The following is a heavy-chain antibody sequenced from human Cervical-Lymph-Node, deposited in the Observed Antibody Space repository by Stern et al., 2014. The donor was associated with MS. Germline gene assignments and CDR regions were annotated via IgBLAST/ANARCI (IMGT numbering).Heavy chain of an antibody. CDR1: GYTFTSYY. D-gene: IGHD6-19*01. CDR3: AREVAGHRLGMMDV. Sequence: EQLVESGAEVKKTGASVKGSCTASGYTFTSYYMHRGRQAPGQGLAWRGLINPSGGSTSYAQKFQGRVTMTRDTSTSTVYMELSSLRSEDTAVYYCAREVAGHRLGMMDVWGQGTTVTVSS. J-gene: IGHJ6*02. CDR2: INPSGGST. V-gene: IGHV1-46*01.